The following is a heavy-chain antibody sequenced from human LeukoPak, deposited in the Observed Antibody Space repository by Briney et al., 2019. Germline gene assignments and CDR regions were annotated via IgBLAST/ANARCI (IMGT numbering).Heavy chain of an antibody. CDR2: IYYSGST. J-gene: IGHJ4*02. CDR3: ARDTSGYYGRYEH. Sequence: PSETLSLTCTVSGGSISSGDYYWSWIRQPPGKGLGWIGYIYYSGSTYYNPSLKSRVTISVDTSKNQFSLKLSSMTAADTAVYYCARDTSGYYGRYEHWGQGTLVTVSS. CDR1: GGSISSGDYY. V-gene: IGHV4-30-4*02. D-gene: IGHD3-3*01.